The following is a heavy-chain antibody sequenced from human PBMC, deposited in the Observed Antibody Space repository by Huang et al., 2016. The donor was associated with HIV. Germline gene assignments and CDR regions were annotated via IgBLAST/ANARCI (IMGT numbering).Heavy chain of an antibody. CDR3: ARGGATHYYYYGMDV. CDR1: GGSFSGYY. V-gene: IGHV4-34*01. CDR2: SNNSGST. Sequence: QVQLQQWGAGLLKPSETLSLTCAVYGGSFSGYYWSWLRQPPGKGREWIGASNNSGSTNYNPSLKSRVTISVDTAKNQFSLKLSSVTAADTAVYYCARGGATHYYYYGMDVWGQGTTVTVSS. J-gene: IGHJ6*02. D-gene: IGHD1-26*01.